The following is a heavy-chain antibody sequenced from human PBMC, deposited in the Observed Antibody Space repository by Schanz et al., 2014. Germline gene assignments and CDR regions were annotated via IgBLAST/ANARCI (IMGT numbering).Heavy chain of an antibody. CDR2: LSSDSRHV. J-gene: IGHJ4*02. D-gene: IGHD1-1*01. V-gene: IGHV3-21*06. CDR1: GFMFTKYA. CDR3: ARDGIAATTDFEY. Sequence: DVQLVESGGGLAQPGGSLRLSCVASGFMFTKYAMNWVRQAPGKGLEWVSFLSSDSRHVYYVESAKGRFTISRDNAKNSLYLQMDSLRGDDTAVYYCARDGIAATTDFEYWGQGVLVTVSS.